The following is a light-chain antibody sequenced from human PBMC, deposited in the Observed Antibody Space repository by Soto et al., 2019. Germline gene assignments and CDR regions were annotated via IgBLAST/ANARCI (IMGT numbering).Light chain of an antibody. CDR3: QQYSSSPLT. V-gene: IGKV3-20*01. CDR1: QSVSNSY. J-gene: IGKJ4*01. Sequence: EILLTQSPGTLSLSPGERATLSCRASQSVSNSYLAWYQQKPVQAPRLLIYGASSRATGTPERFSGSGSGTDFTLTISRLEPEDCAVYYCQQYSSSPLTFGGGTKVEIK. CDR2: GAS.